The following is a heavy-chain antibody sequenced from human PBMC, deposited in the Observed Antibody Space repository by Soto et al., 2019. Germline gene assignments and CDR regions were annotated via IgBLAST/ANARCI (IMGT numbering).Heavy chain of an antibody. CDR3: ARATWMNSGDYGAFDY. D-gene: IGHD4-17*01. Sequence: QVQLVQSGAEVKKPGASVKVSCKASGYTFTSYDINWVRQATGQGLEWMGWMNPNSGNTGYAQKLQGRVTMTRNTSISTAYMELSSLRSEDTAVYYCARATWMNSGDYGAFDYWGQGTLVTVSS. V-gene: IGHV1-8*01. CDR1: GYTFTSYD. CDR2: MNPNSGNT. J-gene: IGHJ4*02.